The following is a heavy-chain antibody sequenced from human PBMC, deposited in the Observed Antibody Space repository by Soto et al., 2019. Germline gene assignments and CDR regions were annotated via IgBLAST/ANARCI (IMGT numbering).Heavy chain of an antibody. D-gene: IGHD3-3*01. J-gene: IGHJ5*02. V-gene: IGHV6-1*01. CDR2: TYYRSKWYN. Sequence: SQTLSLTCVISGDSVSSNSAAWNWIRQSPSRGLEWLGRTYYRSKWYNDYAVSVKSRITINPDTSKNQFSLQLNSVTPEDTAAYYCAHSLGLKSITIFGVVIPNNWFDPWGQGTLVTVSS. CDR1: GDSVSSNSAA. CDR3: AHSLGLKSITIFGVVIPNNWFDP.